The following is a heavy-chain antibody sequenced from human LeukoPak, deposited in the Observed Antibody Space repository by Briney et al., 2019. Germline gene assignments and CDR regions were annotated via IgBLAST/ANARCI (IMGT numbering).Heavy chain of an antibody. D-gene: IGHD1-26*01. CDR3: ARGRFIVGTTAYYFDY. V-gene: IGHV3-7*03. Sequence: PGGSLRLSCVDSGFTFSSHWMSWVRQAPGKGLEWVANINQGEGEKYYVDSVKGRFTISRDNAKKSLFLQMNSLRAEDTAVYYCARGRFIVGTTAYYFDYWGQGTLVTVSS. J-gene: IGHJ4*02. CDR2: INQGEGEK. CDR1: GFTFSSHW.